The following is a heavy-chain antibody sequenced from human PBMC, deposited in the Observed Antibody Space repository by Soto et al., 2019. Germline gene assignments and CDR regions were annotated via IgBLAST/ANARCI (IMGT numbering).Heavy chain of an antibody. V-gene: IGHV4-34*01. D-gene: IGHD2-15*01. CDR1: GGSFSGYY. Sequence: SETLSLTCAVYGGSFSGYYWSWIRQPPGKGLEWIGEINHSGSTNYNPSLKSRVTISVDTSKNQFSLKLSSVTAADTAVYYCARSRYCSGGSCYSHYYYYYGMDVWGQGTTVTVSS. CDR2: INHSGST. J-gene: IGHJ6*02. CDR3: ARSRYCSGGSCYSHYYYYYGMDV.